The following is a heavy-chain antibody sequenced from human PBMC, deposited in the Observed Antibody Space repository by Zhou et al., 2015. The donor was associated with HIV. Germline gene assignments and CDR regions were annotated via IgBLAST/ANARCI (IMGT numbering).Heavy chain of an antibody. CDR3: ARDLEGCGGDCYYYYYYGMDV. CDR2: IIPIFGTA. Sequence: QVQLVQSGAEVKKPGSSVKVSCKASGGTFSSYAISWVRQAPGQGLEWMGGIIPIFGTANYAQKFQGRVTITADKSTSTAYMELSSLRSEDTAVYYCARDLEGCGGDCYYYYYYGMDVWGQGTTVTVSS. CDR1: GGTFSSYA. J-gene: IGHJ6*02. V-gene: IGHV1-69*06. D-gene: IGHD2-21*02.